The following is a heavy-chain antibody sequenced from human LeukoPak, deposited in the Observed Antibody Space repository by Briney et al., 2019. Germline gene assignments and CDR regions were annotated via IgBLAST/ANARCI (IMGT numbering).Heavy chain of an antibody. V-gene: IGHV4-39*07. CDR2: IYYSGST. Sequence: SETLSLTCTVSGGSISSSSYYWGWIRQPPGKGLEWIGSIYYSGSTSYNPSLKSRVTISVDTSNNHFSLKLSSVTAADTAVYYCARGALLWFGAKMEYYFDYWGQGTPLTVSS. D-gene: IGHD3-10*01. J-gene: IGHJ4*02. CDR1: GGSISSSSYY. CDR3: ARGALLWFGAKMEYYFDY.